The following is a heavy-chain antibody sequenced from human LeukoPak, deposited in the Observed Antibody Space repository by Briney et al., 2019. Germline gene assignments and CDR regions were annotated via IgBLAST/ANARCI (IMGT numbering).Heavy chain of an antibody. CDR2: IYYSGST. CDR1: GGSISSSSYY. J-gene: IGHJ4*02. CDR3: ARLERDIHYYFDY. Sequence: PSETLSLTCTVSGGSISSSSYYWGWIRQPPGKWLEWIGRIYYSGSTYYNPSLKSRVTISVYTSKNQFSLKLSSVTAADTAVYYCARLERDIHYYFDYWGQGTLVTVSS. D-gene: IGHD2-15*01. V-gene: IGHV4-39*01.